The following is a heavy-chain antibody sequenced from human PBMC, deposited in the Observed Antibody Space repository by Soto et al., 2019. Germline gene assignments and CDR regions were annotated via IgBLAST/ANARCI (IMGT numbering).Heavy chain of an antibody. V-gene: IGHV4-39*01. D-gene: IGHD3-16*01. CDR3: ARRGGEMATACGY. CDR1: GGSISSSSYY. Sequence: QLQLQESGPGLVKPSETLSLSCTVSGGSISSSSYYWGWIRQPPGKGLEWIGSIYYSGSTYYNPSLKSRITISVDTSKNQFSLKLSSVTAADAAVYYCARRGGEMATACGYWGQGTLVTVSS. CDR2: IYYSGST. J-gene: IGHJ4*02.